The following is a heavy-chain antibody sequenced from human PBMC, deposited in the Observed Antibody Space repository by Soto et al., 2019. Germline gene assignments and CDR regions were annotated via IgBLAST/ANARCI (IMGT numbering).Heavy chain of an antibody. Sequence: QVQLQQWGAGLLKPSETLSLTCAVYGGSLNSYYWSWIRQPPGKGLEWIGEINYSGSTNYNPSLKSRVTISVDTSKNQFSLKLSSVTAADTAVYYCARGHKPQLVRSGGWFDPWGQGTLVTVSS. CDR1: GGSLNSYY. CDR3: ARGHKPQLVRSGGWFDP. J-gene: IGHJ5*02. CDR2: INYSGST. V-gene: IGHV4-34*01. D-gene: IGHD6-13*01.